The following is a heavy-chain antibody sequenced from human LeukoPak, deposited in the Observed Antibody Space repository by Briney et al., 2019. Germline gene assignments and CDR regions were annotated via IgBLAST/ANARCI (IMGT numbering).Heavy chain of an antibody. V-gene: IGHV4-39*07. Sequence: SETLSLTCTVSGGSISSYYWGWIRQPPGKGLEWIGNIYYSGSTYYNPSLKSRVTISVDRSKNQFSLKLSSVTAADTAVYYCARLINRLANWFDPWGQGTLVTVSS. CDR2: IYYSGST. D-gene: IGHD6-19*01. CDR1: GGSISSYY. J-gene: IGHJ5*02. CDR3: ARLINRLANWFDP.